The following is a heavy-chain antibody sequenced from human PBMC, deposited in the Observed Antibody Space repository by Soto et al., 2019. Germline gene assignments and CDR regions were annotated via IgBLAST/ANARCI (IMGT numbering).Heavy chain of an antibody. V-gene: IGHV4-39*01. Sequence: PSETLSLTCTVSGGSISSSSYYWGWIRQPPGKGLEWIGSIYYSGSTYYNPSLKSRVTISVDTSKNQFSLKLSSVTAADTAVYYCASSSGWYFYYYYYGMDVWGQGTTVTVSS. J-gene: IGHJ6*02. CDR3: ASSSGWYFYYYYYGMDV. D-gene: IGHD6-19*01. CDR2: IYYSGST. CDR1: GGSISSSSYY.